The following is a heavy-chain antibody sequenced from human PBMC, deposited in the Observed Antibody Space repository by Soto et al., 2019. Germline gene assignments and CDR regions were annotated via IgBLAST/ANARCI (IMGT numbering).Heavy chain of an antibody. D-gene: IGHD6-19*01. CDR3: ARDKKGSGWAQGAFDI. Sequence: EVQLVESGGGLVQPGGSLRLSCAASGFTVSSNYMSWVRQAPGKGLEWVSVIYSGGSTYYADSVKGRFTISRHNSKNTLYLQMNSLRAEDTAVYYCARDKKGSGWAQGAFDIWGQGTMVTVSS. CDR1: GFTVSSNY. V-gene: IGHV3-53*04. J-gene: IGHJ3*02. CDR2: IYSGGST.